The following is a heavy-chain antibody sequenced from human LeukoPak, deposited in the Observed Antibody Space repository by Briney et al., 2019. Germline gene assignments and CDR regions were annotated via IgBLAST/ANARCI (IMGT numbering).Heavy chain of an antibody. CDR3: ARVRYSSGWDFDY. Sequence: PGGSLRLSCVASGFTFSDFSMNWVRQAPGKGLEWVSSISSSSSYIYYADSVKGRFTISRDNAKNSLYLQMNSLRAEDTAVYYCARVRYSSGWDFDYWGQGTLVTVSS. D-gene: IGHD6-19*01. J-gene: IGHJ4*02. V-gene: IGHV3-21*01. CDR2: ISSSSSYI. CDR1: GFTFSDFS.